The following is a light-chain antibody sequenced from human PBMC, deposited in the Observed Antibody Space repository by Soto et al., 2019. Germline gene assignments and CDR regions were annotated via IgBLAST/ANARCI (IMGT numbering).Light chain of an antibody. J-gene: IGLJ2*01. CDR2: RNN. CDR3: AAWDDSLSGVV. Sequence: QSVLTQPPSASGPPGQRVTILCSGSSSNIGSNYVYWYQQLPGTAPKLLIYRNNQRPSGVPDRFSGSKSGTSASLAISGLRSEDEADYYCAAWDDSLSGVVFGGGTKLTVL. CDR1: SSNIGSNY. V-gene: IGLV1-47*01.